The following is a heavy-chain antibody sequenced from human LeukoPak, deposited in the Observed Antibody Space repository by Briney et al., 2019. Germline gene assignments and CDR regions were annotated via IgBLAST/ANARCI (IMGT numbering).Heavy chain of an antibody. D-gene: IGHD2-2*01. J-gene: IGHJ4*02. CDR3: ARLLIYCSSTSCHFDY. V-gene: IGHV4-39*01. CDR2: IYYSGIT. Sequence: SETLSLTCTVSGGSISSSNYYWGRIRQPPGKGLEWIGSIYYSGITYYNPSLKSRVTISVETSNNQFSLKLSSVTAADTAMCYCARLLIYCSSTSCHFDYWGQGTLVTVSS. CDR1: GGSISSSNYY.